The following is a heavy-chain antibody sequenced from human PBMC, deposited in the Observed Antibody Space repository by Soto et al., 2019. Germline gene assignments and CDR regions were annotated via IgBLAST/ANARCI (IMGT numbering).Heavy chain of an antibody. D-gene: IGHD6-19*01. Sequence: GGSLRLSCAASGITFSSCAMGWVRQAPGKGLEWVSDISNSGGTTNYADSVKGRFTISRDNSKNTLYLQMNSLRAEDTAVYYCAKVPNSSGWTYFDYWGQGTLVTVSS. CDR2: ISNSGGTT. CDR3: AKVPNSSGWTYFDY. J-gene: IGHJ4*02. CDR1: GITFSSCA. V-gene: IGHV3-23*01.